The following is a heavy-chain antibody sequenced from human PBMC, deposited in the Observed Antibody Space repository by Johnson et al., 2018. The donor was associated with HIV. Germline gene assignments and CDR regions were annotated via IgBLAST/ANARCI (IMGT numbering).Heavy chain of an antibody. Sequence: QVQLVESGGGVVQPGRSLRLSCAASGFTFSSYAMHWVRQAPGKGLEWVAVISYDGSNKYYADSVKGRFTISRDNSKNTLYLQMNSLRAEDTAVYYCASFPTGRFTIFGVTQGAFDIWGQGTMVTVSS. V-gene: IGHV3-30*04. CDR3: ASFPTGRFTIFGVTQGAFDI. CDR2: ISYDGSNK. D-gene: IGHD3-3*01. J-gene: IGHJ3*02. CDR1: GFTFSSYA.